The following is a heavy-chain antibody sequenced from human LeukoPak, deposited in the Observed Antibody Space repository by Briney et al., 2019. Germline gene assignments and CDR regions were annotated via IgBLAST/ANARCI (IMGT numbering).Heavy chain of an antibody. J-gene: IGHJ4*02. CDR2: ISSSSTTI. D-gene: IGHD3-22*01. V-gene: IGHV3-48*01. CDR3: ARDRHKYNYDGGGYPPY. CDR1: GFTFSSYS. Sequence: PPGGSLRLSCAASGFTFSSYSMMWVRQAPGKGLEWVSYISSSSTTIHYADSVKGRFTISRDNAKNSVYLQMNSLRAEDTAVYYCARDRHKYNYDGGGYPPYWGQGTLVTVSS.